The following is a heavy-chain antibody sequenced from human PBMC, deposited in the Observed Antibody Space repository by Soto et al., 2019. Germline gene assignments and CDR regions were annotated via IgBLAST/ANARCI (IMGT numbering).Heavy chain of an antibody. Sequence: ETLSLTCTVSGGSISHYYWSWIRQSPGKGLEWIGYAYYSGSTDYNPSLKSRVTMSVDTSKNQVSLKLNSVTTADTAVYYCARDRSTYGGGGTGEVKENWFDPWGPGTLVTVSS. CDR2: AYYSGST. V-gene: IGHV4-59*01. CDR3: ARDRSTYGGGGTGEVKENWFDP. CDR1: GGSISHYY. J-gene: IGHJ5*02. D-gene: IGHD2-8*01.